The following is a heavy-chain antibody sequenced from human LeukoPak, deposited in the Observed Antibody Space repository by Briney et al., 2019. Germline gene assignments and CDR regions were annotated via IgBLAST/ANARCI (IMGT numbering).Heavy chain of an antibody. Sequence: PGGSLRLSCAASGFIFTNFWMSWVRQAPGNGLEWVANTRPDGSETYYVASVKGRFTVSRDNAKNSLYLQMTTLRVEDTAVYFCARDASGYYDSWGQGTLVTVSS. CDR2: TRPDGSET. CDR1: GFIFTNFW. J-gene: IGHJ4*02. D-gene: IGHD3-22*01. V-gene: IGHV3-7*01. CDR3: ARDASGYYDS.